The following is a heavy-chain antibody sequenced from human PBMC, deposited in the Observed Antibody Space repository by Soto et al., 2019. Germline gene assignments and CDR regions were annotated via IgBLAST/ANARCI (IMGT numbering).Heavy chain of an antibody. CDR1: GGTLNSYA. CDR2: IIPIFGTA. CDR3: ARARHHSSSWNKPFDY. D-gene: IGHD6-13*01. J-gene: IGHJ4*02. Sequence: SVKVSCKASGGTLNSYAISWVRQAPGQGLEWMGGIIPIFGTANYAQKFQGRVTITADESTSTAYMELSSLRSEDTAVYYCARARHHSSSWNKPFDYWGQGTLVTVSS. V-gene: IGHV1-69*13.